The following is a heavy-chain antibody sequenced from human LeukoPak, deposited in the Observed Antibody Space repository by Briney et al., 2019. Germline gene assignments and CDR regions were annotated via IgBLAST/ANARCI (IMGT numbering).Heavy chain of an antibody. D-gene: IGHD6-13*01. V-gene: IGHV3-23*01. J-gene: IGHJ4*02. Sequence: GGSLRLSCAASGFTFSSYPMSWVRQAPGKGLEWVSAISGSGGSTYYADSVKGRFTISRDNSKNTLYLQMNSLRAEDTAVYYCAKDSSEASYSSSWYVDYWGQGTLVTVSS. CDR1: GFTFSSYP. CDR3: AKDSSEASYSSSWYVDY. CDR2: ISGSGGST.